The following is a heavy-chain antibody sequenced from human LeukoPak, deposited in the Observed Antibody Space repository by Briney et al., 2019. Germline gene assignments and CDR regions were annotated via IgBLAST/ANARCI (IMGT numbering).Heavy chain of an antibody. J-gene: IGHJ4*02. Sequence: SETLSLTCAVYGGSFSGYYWSWIRQPPGKGLEWIGEINHSGSTNYNPSLKSRATISVDTSKNQFSLKLSSVTAADTAVYYCATRKLGNDYWGQGTLVTVSS. V-gene: IGHV4-34*01. D-gene: IGHD7-27*01. CDR2: INHSGST. CDR1: GGSFSGYY. CDR3: ATRKLGNDY.